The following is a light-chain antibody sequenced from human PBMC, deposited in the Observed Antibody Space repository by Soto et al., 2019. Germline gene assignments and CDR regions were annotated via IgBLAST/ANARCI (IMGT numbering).Light chain of an antibody. J-gene: IGLJ1*01. V-gene: IGLV2-8*01. CDR3: SSYTSSSTYV. Sequence: QSALTQPPSASGSPGQSVTISCSGTSSDVGGYYYVSWYQQHPGKAPKLMIYEVTKRPSGVPDRLSGSKSGNTASLTVSGLQPDDEADYYCSSYTSSSTYVFGTGTKVTVL. CDR2: EVT. CDR1: SSDVGGYYY.